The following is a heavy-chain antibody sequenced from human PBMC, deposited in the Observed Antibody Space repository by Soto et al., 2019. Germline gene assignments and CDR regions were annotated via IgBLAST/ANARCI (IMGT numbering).Heavy chain of an antibody. V-gene: IGHV1-69*01. CDR2: IIPMYGPA. Sequence: QVPLVQSGAEVKKPGSPVTVSCKASGGTFSSYAIHWVRQAPGQGLEWMGGIIPMYGPAKYAQRIQGRVTITADESTTTVYMELTSLTSQDTAVYYCARVTSMVRGVIDNWFDPWGHGTLVTGSS. CDR1: GGTFSSYA. J-gene: IGHJ5*02. D-gene: IGHD3-10*01. CDR3: ARVTSMVRGVIDNWFDP.